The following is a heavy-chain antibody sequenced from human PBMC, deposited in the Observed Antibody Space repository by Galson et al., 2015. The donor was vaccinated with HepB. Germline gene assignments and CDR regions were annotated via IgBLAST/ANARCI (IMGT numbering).Heavy chain of an antibody. Sequence: SETLSLTCAVYGGSFSSYYWSWIRQPPGKGLEWIGYISYSGITNYSPSLKSRVTISVDTSKNQFSLKLSSVTAADTAVYYCARDGGYTSSYYYHYYGLDVWGQGTTVTVSS. CDR3: ARDGGYTSSYYYHYYGLDV. CDR1: GGSFSSYY. D-gene: IGHD6-6*01. CDR2: ISYSGIT. V-gene: IGHV4-59*01. J-gene: IGHJ6*02.